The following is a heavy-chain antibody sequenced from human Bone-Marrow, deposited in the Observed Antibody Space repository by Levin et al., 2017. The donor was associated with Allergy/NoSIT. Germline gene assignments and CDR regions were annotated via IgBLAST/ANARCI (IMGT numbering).Heavy chain of an antibody. V-gene: IGHV4-59*02. Sequence: LSQTLSLTCSVSNGSVSGYYWSWIRQSPGRGLEWIGYMYYGGTSNYNASLKSRVSISVDTSKNQFSLKLTSVTAADTAVYYCARDQSSGYSLFDYWGQGTLVTVSS. CDR1: NGSVSGYY. CDR3: ARDQSSGYSLFDY. CDR2: MYYGGTS. J-gene: IGHJ4*02. D-gene: IGHD3-22*01.